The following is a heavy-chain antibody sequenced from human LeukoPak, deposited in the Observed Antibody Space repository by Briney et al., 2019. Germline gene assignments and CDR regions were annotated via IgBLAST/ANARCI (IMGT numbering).Heavy chain of an antibody. CDR1: GYSFTSYW. CDR3: ARKPGRAFDI. V-gene: IGHV5-51*01. D-gene: IGHD3-10*01. Sequence: GESLKIYCQGSGYSFTSYWIGWVGQMPRQGLEWMGIIYPSDSDTRYSPSFQGQVTISADKSISTAYLQWSSLKASDTAMYYCARKPGRAFDIWGQGTMVTVSS. J-gene: IGHJ3*02. CDR2: IYPSDSDT.